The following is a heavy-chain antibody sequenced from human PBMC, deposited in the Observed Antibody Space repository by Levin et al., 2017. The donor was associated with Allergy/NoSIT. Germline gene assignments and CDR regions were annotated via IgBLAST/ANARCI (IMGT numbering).Heavy chain of an antibody. V-gene: IGHV3-30*09. Sequence: GGSLRLSCAASGFSFSTYVFHWVRQAPGKGLEWVSVMSDDGTTKFYADSVKGRFAISRDNSKNTVYLHMKSLRTDDSAVYYCTRLDYWGRGTLVAVSS. CDR3: TRLDY. J-gene: IGHJ4*02. CDR2: MSDDGTTK. D-gene: IGHD6-25*01. CDR1: GFSFSTYV.